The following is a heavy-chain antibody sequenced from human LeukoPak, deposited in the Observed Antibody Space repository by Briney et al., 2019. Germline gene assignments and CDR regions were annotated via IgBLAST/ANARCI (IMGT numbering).Heavy chain of an antibody. V-gene: IGHV3-11*04. Sequence: GGSLRLSCAASGFTFSDYYMSWIRQAPGKGLEWVSYITSSGSTKYYADSVKGRFTISRDNSKNTLYLQMNSLRAEDTAVYYCARDVLPIAAAANHIDYWGQGTLVPVSS. CDR3: ARDVLPIAAAANHIDY. D-gene: IGHD6-13*01. CDR1: GFTFSDYY. J-gene: IGHJ4*02. CDR2: ITSSGSTK.